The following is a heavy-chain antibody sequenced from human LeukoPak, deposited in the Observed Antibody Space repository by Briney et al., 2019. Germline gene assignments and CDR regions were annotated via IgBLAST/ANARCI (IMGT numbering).Heavy chain of an antibody. J-gene: IGHJ6*02. Sequence: ASVKVSCKASGYTFTGYYMHWVRQAPGQGLEWMGWINPNSGGTNYAQKFQGRVTMTRDTSISTAYMELSRLRSDDTAVYYCARGGVAVAGKVYYYGMDAWGQGTTVTVSS. CDR3: ARGGVAVAGKVYYYGMDA. V-gene: IGHV1-2*02. CDR2: INPNSGGT. D-gene: IGHD6-19*01. CDR1: GYTFTGYY.